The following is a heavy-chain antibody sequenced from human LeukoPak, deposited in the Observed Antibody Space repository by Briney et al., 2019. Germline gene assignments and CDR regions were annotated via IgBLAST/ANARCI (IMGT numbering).Heavy chain of an antibody. Sequence: GGSLRLSCAASGFTFSRYDMHWVRQAPGKGLEWVAFIRYDGSSKYYADSVKGRFTISRDNSKNTQYLQMNSLRAEDTAVYYCARDRGMIAYYFDYWGQGTLVTVSS. CDR1: GFTFSRYD. CDR2: IRYDGSSK. J-gene: IGHJ4*02. V-gene: IGHV3-30*02. CDR3: ARDRGMIAYYFDY. D-gene: IGHD3-22*01.